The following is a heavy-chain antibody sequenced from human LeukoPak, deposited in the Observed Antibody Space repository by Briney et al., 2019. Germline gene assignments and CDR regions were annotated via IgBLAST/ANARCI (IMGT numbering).Heavy chain of an antibody. CDR2: IYTSGST. CDR1: GGSISSGSDY. V-gene: IGHV4-61*02. Sequence: SQTLSLTCTVSGGSISSGSDYWSWIRQPAGKGLEWIGRIYTSGSTNYNPSLKSRVTISVDTSKNQFSLKLSSVTAADTAVYYCARTDGYRGDYWGQGTLVTVSS. J-gene: IGHJ4*02. D-gene: IGHD5-24*01. CDR3: ARTDGYRGDY.